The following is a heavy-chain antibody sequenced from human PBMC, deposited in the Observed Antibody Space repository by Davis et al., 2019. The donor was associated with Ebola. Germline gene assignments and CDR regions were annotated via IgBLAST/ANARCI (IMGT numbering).Heavy chain of an antibody. Sequence: GESLKISCAASGFTFSSYGMHWVRQAPGKGLEWVSYISSSGSTIYYADSVKGRFTISRDNSKNTLYLQMNSLRAEDTAVYYCAKDAGLVVPWYFDYWGQGTLVTVSS. D-gene: IGHD2-15*01. J-gene: IGHJ4*02. V-gene: IGHV3-48*01. CDR1: GFTFSSYG. CDR3: AKDAGLVVPWYFDY. CDR2: ISSSGSTI.